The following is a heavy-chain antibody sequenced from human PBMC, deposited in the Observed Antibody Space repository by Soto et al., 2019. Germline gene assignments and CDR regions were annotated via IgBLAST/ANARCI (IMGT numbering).Heavy chain of an antibody. Sequence: NPSETLSLTCTVSGGSISSGGYYWSWIRQHPGKGLEWIGYIYYSGSTYYNPSLKSRVTISVDTSKNQFSLKLSSVTAADTAVYYCARDRKTPNYYDSSGYYDYFDYWGQGTLVTVSS. V-gene: IGHV4-31*03. J-gene: IGHJ4*02. CDR3: ARDRKTPNYYDSSGYYDYFDY. D-gene: IGHD3-22*01. CDR1: GGSISSGGYY. CDR2: IYYSGST.